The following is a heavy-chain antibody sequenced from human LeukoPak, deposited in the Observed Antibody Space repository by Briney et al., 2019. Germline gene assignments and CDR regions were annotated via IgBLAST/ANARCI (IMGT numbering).Heavy chain of an antibody. CDR1: GGTFSSYA. V-gene: IGHV1-69*13. CDR2: IIPIFGTA. J-gene: IGHJ5*02. Sequence: SVKVSCKASGGTFSSYAISWVRQAPGQGLEWMGGIIPIFGTANYAQRFQGRVTITADESTSTAYMELSSLRSEDTAVYYCARGVGVTYYYDSSGQTWGQGTLVTVSS. D-gene: IGHD3-22*01. CDR3: ARGVGVTYYYDSSGQT.